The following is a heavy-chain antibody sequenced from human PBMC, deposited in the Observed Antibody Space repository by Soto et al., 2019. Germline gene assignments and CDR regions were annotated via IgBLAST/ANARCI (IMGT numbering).Heavy chain of an antibody. V-gene: IGHV3-23*01. CDR3: AKDDFTDRGDDYFDY. CDR2: IGASGDIT. D-gene: IGHD2-21*02. CDR1: GFSFTNCA. J-gene: IGHJ4*02. Sequence: SGGSLRLSCAASGFSFTNCAMSWVRQAPGKGLEWVAGIGASGDITWYADSVKGRLSISRDNPKNTLYLQLNSLRFEDTAVYYCAKDDFTDRGDDYFDYWGPGTLVTVS.